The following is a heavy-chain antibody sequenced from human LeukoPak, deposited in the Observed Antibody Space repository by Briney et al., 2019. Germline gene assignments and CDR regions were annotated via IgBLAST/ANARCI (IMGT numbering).Heavy chain of an antibody. V-gene: IGHV3-74*01. CDR3: ARIVRGVIITGYMDV. CDR1: GFAFSNYW. J-gene: IGHJ6*03. CDR2: ISGDGSAT. D-gene: IGHD3-10*02. Sequence: GGSLILSCATSGFAFSNYWVHWVRQTPGRGLVWVSRISGDGSATNYADSAMGRFTISRDNAKNTLYLQMNSLRAEDTALYYCARIVRGVIITGYMDVWGKGTMVTVSS.